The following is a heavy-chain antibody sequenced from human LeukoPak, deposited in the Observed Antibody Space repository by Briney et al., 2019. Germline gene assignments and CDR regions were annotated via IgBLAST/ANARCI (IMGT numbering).Heavy chain of an antibody. V-gene: IGHV5-51*01. D-gene: IGHD6-13*01. CDR3: ARPPRDSSSWFDAFDI. J-gene: IGHJ3*02. Sequence: PGESLKISCNGADYSFTSYWIGWVRQMPGKGLEWMGIIYPGDSDTRYSPSFQGQVTISADKFISTAYLQWSSLKASDTAMYYCARPPRDSSSWFDAFDIWGQGTMVTVSS. CDR1: DYSFTSYW. CDR2: IYPGDSDT.